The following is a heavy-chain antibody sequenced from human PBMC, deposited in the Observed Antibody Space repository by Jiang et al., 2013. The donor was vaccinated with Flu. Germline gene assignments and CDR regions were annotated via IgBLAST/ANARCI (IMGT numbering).Heavy chain of an antibody. V-gene: IGHV1-8*01. J-gene: IGHJ4*02. CDR3: ARDYYGGDY. CDR2: MNPNSGNT. D-gene: IGHD3-22*01. Sequence: WMNPNSGNTGYAQKFQGRVTMTRNTSISTAYMELSSLRSEDTAVYYCARDYYGGDYWGQGTLVTVSS.